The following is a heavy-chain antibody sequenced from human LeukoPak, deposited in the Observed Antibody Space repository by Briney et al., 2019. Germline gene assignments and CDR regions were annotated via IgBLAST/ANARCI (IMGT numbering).Heavy chain of an antibody. CDR3: ARDQTFFDF. V-gene: IGHV4-30-2*01. CDR2: IHHSGNT. CDR1: GGSISSGGYS. J-gene: IGHJ4*02. Sequence: SETLSLTCAVSGGSISSGGYSWSWIRQPPGKGLEWIGYIHHSGNTYYNPSLKSRVTISVDRSKNQFSLMLTSVTAADAAVYYCARDQTFFDFWGQGTLVTVSS.